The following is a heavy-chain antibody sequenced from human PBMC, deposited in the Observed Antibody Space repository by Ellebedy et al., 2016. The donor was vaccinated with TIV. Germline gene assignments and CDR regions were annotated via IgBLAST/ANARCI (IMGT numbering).Heavy chain of an antibody. V-gene: IGHV3-48*04. Sequence: GGSLRLSXAASGFTFNTYWMSWIRQAPGKGLEWVSFTSLTSPATGVGYADSVRGRFTISRDDAKNSLYLEMNSLRAEDSAVYYCARENFYGMDVWGQGTTVTVSS. CDR2: TSLTSPATGV. CDR1: GFTFNTYW. CDR3: ARENFYGMDV. J-gene: IGHJ6*02.